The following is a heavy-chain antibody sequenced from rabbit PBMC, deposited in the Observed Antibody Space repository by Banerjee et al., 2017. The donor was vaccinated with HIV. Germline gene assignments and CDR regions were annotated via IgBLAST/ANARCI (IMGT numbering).Heavy chain of an antibody. CDR1: GFSFSGNYC. D-gene: IGHD4-1*01. V-gene: IGHV1S45*01. J-gene: IGHJ4*01. CDR2: IHTNSGT. CDR3: ARDLAGVIGWNFNL. Sequence: QEQLEESGGDLVKPEGSLKLTCTGSGFSFSGNYCLCWVRQAPGKGLEWIGCIHTNSGTYYASWVNGRFTISKTSSTTVTLQMTSLTAADTATYLCARDLAGVIGWNFNLWGPGTLVTVS.